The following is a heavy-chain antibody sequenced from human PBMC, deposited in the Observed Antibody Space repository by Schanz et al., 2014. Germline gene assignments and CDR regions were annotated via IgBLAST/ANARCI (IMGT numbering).Heavy chain of an antibody. CDR2: IIPIVDIT. D-gene: IGHD1-26*01. Sequence: QVQLVQSGAEVKKPGASVKVSCKASGYTFTGHPMHWVRQAPGQGLEWMGRIIPIVDITNYAQKFLRRVTITADKSTSTAYMELKSLRSADTAVYYCARDRDQWDENYLDYWGQGTLVTVSS. V-gene: IGHV1-69*09. J-gene: IGHJ4*02. CDR3: ARDRDQWDENYLDY. CDR1: GYTFTGHP.